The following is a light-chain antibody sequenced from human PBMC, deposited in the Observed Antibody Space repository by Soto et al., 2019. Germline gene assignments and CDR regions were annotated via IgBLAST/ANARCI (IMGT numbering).Light chain of an antibody. CDR3: SSFTSSTSYV. Sequence: QSASWSASPGKSIAISCTGTSSDVGSYNSVSWYQQYPGKAPKLMIHDVNNRPSGISDRFFGSKSGNTASLTISGLQAEDEADYYCSSFTSSTSYVFGTGTKVTVL. CDR2: DVN. V-gene: IGLV2-14*03. CDR1: SSDVGSYNS. J-gene: IGLJ1*01.